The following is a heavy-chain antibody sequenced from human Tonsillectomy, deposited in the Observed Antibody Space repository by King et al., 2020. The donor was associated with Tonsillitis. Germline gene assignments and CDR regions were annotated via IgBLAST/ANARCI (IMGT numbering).Heavy chain of an antibody. CDR2: IYHSGST. Sequence: LQLQESGPGLVKPSGSLSLTCAVSGGSISSSNWWSWVRQPPGKGLAGIGEIYHSGSTNYNPSLKSRVTISVDKSKNQFSLKLSSVTAADSAVYYCAREGYSGGALDAFDIWGQGTMVTVSS. CDR3: AREGYSGGALDAFDI. J-gene: IGHJ3*02. D-gene: IGHD2-21*01. CDR1: GGSISSSNW. V-gene: IGHV4-4*02.